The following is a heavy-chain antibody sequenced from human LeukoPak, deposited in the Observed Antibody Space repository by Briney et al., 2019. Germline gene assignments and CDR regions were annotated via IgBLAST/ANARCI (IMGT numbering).Heavy chain of an antibody. CDR1: GYTFTSYG. V-gene: IGHV1-18*01. J-gene: IGHJ6*03. CDR3: ARVEWLRFPRYYYYMDV. D-gene: IGHD5-12*01. Sequence: GASVKVSCKASGYTFTSYGISWVRQAPGQGLEWMGWISAYNGNTNYAQKLQGRVTMTTDTSTSTAYMELRSLRSDDTAVYYCARVEWLRFPRYYYYMDVWGKGTTVTVSS. CDR2: ISAYNGNT.